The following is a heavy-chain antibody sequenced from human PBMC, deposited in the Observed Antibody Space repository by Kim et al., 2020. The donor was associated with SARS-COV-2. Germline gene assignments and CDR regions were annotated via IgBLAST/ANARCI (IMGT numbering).Heavy chain of an antibody. CDR2: IGPAGDT. J-gene: IGHJ4*02. CDR1: GFTFSSYE. CDR3: ARESPSSATGEFDY. D-gene: IGHD7-27*01. Sequence: GGSLRLSCAASGFTFSSYEMHWVRQATGRGLEWVSAIGPAGDTYYPGSVKGRFTISRENAQNSLYLQMNNLRAEDTAVYYCARESPSSATGEFDYWGQGTLVTVSS. V-gene: IGHV3-13*01.